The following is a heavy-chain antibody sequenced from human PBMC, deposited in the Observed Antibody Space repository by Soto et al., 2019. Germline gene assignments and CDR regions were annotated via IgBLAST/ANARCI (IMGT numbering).Heavy chain of an antibody. Sequence: LGESLKISCKASPYNFNNYWIAWVRQMPGKGLEWMGVIYPDDSDTRYTPSFQGQITISANKSIRTVYLQWSSLKASDTAIYYCARVNIIIAVATTGNLPSPNWFDPWGQGTLLTVAS. CDR2: IYPDDSDT. D-gene: IGHD3-3*02. V-gene: IGHV5-51*01. CDR3: ARVNIIIAVATTGNLPSPNWFDP. CDR1: PYNFNNYW. J-gene: IGHJ5*02.